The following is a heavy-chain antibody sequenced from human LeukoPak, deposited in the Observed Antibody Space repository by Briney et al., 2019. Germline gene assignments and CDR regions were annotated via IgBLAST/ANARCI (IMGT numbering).Heavy chain of an antibody. CDR1: GYTFTSYG. J-gene: IGHJ4*02. Sequence: ASVKVSCKASGYTFTSYGISWVRQAPGQGLEWMGWISAYNGNTNYPQKLQGRVTMTTDTSTSTAYMELRSLRSDDTAVYYCARPAYYDFWSGYSHFDYWGQGTLVTVSS. D-gene: IGHD3-3*01. V-gene: IGHV1-18*01. CDR2: ISAYNGNT. CDR3: ARPAYYDFWSGYSHFDY.